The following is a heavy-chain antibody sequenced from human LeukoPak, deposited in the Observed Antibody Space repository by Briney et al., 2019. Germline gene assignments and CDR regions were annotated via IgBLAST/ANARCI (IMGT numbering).Heavy chain of an antibody. CDR2: IYYSGST. CDR1: GGSISSCY. V-gene: IGHV4-59*01. J-gene: IGHJ5*02. Sequence: SETLSLTCTVSGGSISSCYWSWIRRPPGKGLEWIGYIYYSGSTNYNPSLKSRVTISVDTSKNQFSLKLSSVTAADTAVYYCARGSSSWLNWFDPWGQGTLVTVSS. CDR3: ARGSSSWLNWFDP. D-gene: IGHD6-13*01.